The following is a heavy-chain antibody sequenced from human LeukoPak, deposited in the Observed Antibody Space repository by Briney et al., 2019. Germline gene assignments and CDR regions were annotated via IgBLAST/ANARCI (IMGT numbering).Heavy chain of an antibody. CDR2: MNPNSGNT. J-gene: IGHJ6*03. D-gene: IGHD3-22*01. V-gene: IGHV1-8*01. CDR1: GYTFTIYD. Sequence: ASVTVSSKASGYTFTIYDINWVRQAPGQGLEWMGWMNPNSGNTGYAQKFKGRVTMTRNTSISTAYRELSSLRSEDTAVYYCARLSVVIVDYYYYYYMDVWGKGTTVTISS. CDR3: ARLSVVIVDYYYYYYMDV.